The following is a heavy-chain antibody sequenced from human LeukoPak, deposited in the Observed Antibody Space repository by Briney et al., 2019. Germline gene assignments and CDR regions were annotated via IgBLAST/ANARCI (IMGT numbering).Heavy chain of an antibody. CDR1: GGTFSSYA. CDR3: ARVVDVEYSGSYYLDY. CDR2: IIPIFGKA. Sequence: SVKVSSKASGGTFSSYAISCVRQAPGHGLEWMGGIIPIFGKANYAQKFQGRVTITADESTSTAYMELSSLRSEDTAVYYCARVVDVEYSGSYYLDYWGQGTLVTVSS. V-gene: IGHV1-69*13. J-gene: IGHJ4*02. D-gene: IGHD1-26*01.